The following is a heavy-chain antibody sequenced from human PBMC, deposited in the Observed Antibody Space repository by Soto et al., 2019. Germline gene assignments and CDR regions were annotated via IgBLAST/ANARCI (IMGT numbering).Heavy chain of an antibody. CDR2: IFYSGST. J-gene: IGHJ4*02. V-gene: IGHV4-39*01. CDR1: GDSISSSNYF. Sequence: SETLSLTCTVSGDSISSSNYFWGWIRQHPGKGLELIGTIFYSGSTYYNPSLKSRVTISVDTSKNQFSLKLTSVTASDTALYYCARRYGWLYFDYWGQGSLVTVSS. D-gene: IGHD3-10*01. CDR3: ARRYGWLYFDY.